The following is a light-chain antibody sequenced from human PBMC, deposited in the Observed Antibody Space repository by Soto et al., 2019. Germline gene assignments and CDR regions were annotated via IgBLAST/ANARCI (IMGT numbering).Light chain of an antibody. CDR3: CSHAGSRTYV. CDR2: EGS. V-gene: IGLV2-23*01. CDR1: SSDVGSYNL. Sequence: QSVLTQPASVSGSPGQSITISCTGTSSDVGSYNLVSWYQQHPGKAPKLMIYEGSKRPSGVSNRFSGSKSGNTASLTISGVQAEDEADYYCCSHAGSRTYVFGNGTKGHRP. J-gene: IGLJ1*01.